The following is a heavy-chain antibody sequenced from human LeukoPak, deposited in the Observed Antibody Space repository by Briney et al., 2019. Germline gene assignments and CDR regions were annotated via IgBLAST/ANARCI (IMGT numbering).Heavy chain of an antibody. CDR1: AYSISSGYY. V-gene: IGHV4-38-2*02. D-gene: IGHD1-26*01. Sequence: SETMSLTCTVSAYSISSGYYWGWIRQPPGKGLEWIGSIYHSGSTYYNPSLKSRVTISVDTSKNQLSLKVRSVTAADTAVYYCARGKGRGSHIDYWGQGTLVTVSS. CDR2: IYHSGST. J-gene: IGHJ4*02. CDR3: ARGKGRGSHIDY.